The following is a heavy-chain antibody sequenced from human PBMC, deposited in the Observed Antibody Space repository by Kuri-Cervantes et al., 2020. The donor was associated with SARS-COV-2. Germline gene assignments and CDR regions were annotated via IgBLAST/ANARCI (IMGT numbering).Heavy chain of an antibody. Sequence: LSLTCAVSGFYFGDYYMSWIRQAPGKGLEWISFISSSGTYINYADSVKGRFTISRDNSQNTLYLQVKSLKSEDTAMYYCAKDRFGVHDFWGQGTLVTVSS. CDR2: ISSSGTYI. J-gene: IGHJ4*02. D-gene: IGHD2-8*01. CDR3: AKDRFGVHDF. CDR1: GFYFGDYY. V-gene: IGHV3-11*06.